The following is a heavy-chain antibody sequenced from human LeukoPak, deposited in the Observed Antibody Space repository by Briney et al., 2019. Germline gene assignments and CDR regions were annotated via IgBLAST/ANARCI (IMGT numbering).Heavy chain of an antibody. CDR3: ARDYNWNPPDY. Sequence: PGGSLRLSCAASGFTFSSHWMHWVRQAPGKGLVWVLRINSEGSITTYADSAQGRFTISRDNAKNTLYLQMNSLRVEDTAVYYCARDYNWNPPDYWGQGTLATVSS. CDR1: GFTFSSHW. J-gene: IGHJ4*02. V-gene: IGHV3-74*01. D-gene: IGHD1-1*01. CDR2: INSEGSIT.